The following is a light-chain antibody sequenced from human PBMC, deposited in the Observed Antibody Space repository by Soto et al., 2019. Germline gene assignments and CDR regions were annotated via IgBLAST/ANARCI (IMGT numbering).Light chain of an antibody. Sequence: QAVVTQEPSLTVSPGGTVTLTCGSSTGDVTSGHYPYWFQQKPGQAPRTLIYDVNNKHSWTPARFSGSLLGGKVALNLSGAQPEDEADYYCLLSYTGVRIFGGGTKLTVL. CDR1: TGDVTSGHY. CDR2: DVN. CDR3: LLSYTGVRI. J-gene: IGLJ2*01. V-gene: IGLV7-46*01.